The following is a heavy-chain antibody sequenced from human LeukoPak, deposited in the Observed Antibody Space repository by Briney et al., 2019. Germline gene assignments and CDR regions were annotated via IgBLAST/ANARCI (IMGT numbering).Heavy chain of an antibody. D-gene: IGHD6-13*01. CDR2: ISHDGSEK. CDR1: GFTFSNYG. V-gene: IGHV3-30*18. J-gene: IGHJ5*02. CDR3: AKDYLGSSKSLDT. Sequence: GGSLRLSCAASGFTFSNYGMHWVRQAPGKGLEWLTFISHDGSEKYYRDSVKGRFTISRDNSRNTLFLQMNRLGPEDTAVYYCAKDYLGSSKSLDTWGRGTLVTVSS.